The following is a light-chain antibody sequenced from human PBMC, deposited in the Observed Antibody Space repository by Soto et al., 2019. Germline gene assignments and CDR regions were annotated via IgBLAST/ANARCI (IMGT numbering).Light chain of an antibody. CDR3: QQYNDRPPLT. Sequence: EVVMPQSPALLSVSPGERVTLSCRASQSVNNNLAWYQQQPGQAPRLLIYDTSSRATGVPARFSGSGSGTESTITISSLKAEDFAVYYCQQYNDRPPLTFGGGTKVEI. CDR1: QSVNNN. J-gene: IGKJ4*01. CDR2: DTS. V-gene: IGKV3-15*01.